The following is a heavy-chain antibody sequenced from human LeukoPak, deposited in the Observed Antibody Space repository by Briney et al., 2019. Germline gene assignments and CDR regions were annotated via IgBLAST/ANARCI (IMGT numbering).Heavy chain of an antibody. CDR2: ISSDGSNK. D-gene: IGHD5-24*01. CDR3: ATGAGWLQYDY. CDR1: GFTFSYYA. V-gene: IGHV3-30*04. Sequence: GGSLRLSCAASGFTFSYYAMHWVRQAPGKGLEWVAVISSDGSNKYYADSVKGRFTISRDNSKNTLYLQMNSLRAEDTAVYYCATGAGWLQYDYWGQGTLVTVSS. J-gene: IGHJ4*02.